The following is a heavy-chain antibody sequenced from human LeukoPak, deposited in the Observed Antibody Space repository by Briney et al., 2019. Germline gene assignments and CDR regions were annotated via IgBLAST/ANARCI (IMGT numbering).Heavy chain of an antibody. V-gene: IGHV2-5*02. J-gene: IGHJ6*02. CDR1: GFTLSTNEVG. D-gene: IGHD4/OR15-4a*01. CDR3: ARHYGAVYYYYGLDV. CDR2: IYWDDDK. Sequence: SGPTLVNPTQTLTLTCTFSGFTLSTNEVGVGWIRQPPGKALEWLALIYWDDDKRYSPSLKSRLTITKDTSKNQVVLTMTNMDPVDTATYYCARHYGAVYYYYGLDVWGQWTSVTVSS.